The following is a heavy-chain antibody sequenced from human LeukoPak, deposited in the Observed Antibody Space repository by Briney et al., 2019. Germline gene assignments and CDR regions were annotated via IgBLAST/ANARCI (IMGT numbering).Heavy chain of an antibody. J-gene: IGHJ6*02. D-gene: IGHD3-10*01. CDR2: ISYDGSNK. CDR1: GFTFSSYA. V-gene: IGHV3-30-3*01. CDR3: ARVLTPAHYYGSGSYYNVLYYYYYGMDV. Sequence: PGGSLRLSCAASGFTFSSYAMHWVRQAPGKGLEWVAVISYDGSNKYYADSVKGRFTISRDNSKNTLYLQMNSLRAEDTAVYYCARVLTPAHYYGSGSYYNVLYYYYYGMDVWGQGTTVTVSS.